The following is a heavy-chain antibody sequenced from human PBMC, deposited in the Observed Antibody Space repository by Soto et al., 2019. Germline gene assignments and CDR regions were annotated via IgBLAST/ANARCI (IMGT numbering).Heavy chain of an antibody. CDR3: TRRRLGELSIS. V-gene: IGHV3-73*01. J-gene: IGHJ4*02. CDR2: IRSKANSYAT. Sequence: EVQLVESGGGLVQPGGSLKLSCAASGFTFSGSAMHWVRQASGKGLEWVGRIRSKANSYATAYAASVKGRFTISRDDSKNTAYLQMNSLKTEDTAVYYCTRRRLGELSISWGQGTLVTVSS. CDR1: GFTFSGSA. D-gene: IGHD3-16*02.